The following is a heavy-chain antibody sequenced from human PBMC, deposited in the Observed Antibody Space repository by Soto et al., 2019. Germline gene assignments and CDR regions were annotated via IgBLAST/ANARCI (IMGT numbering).Heavy chain of an antibody. Sequence: QVQLQESGPGLVKPSGTLSLTCAVSGGSISSSHWWTWVRQSPGKGLEYIGAIPHSGTSNSNPSLKSRVTLSVDKSKNHFSLTLTSVTAADTAVSYCARVVLTITRCAFDAWGQGTLVIVSS. J-gene: IGHJ3*01. V-gene: IGHV4-4*02. CDR1: GGSISSSHW. CDR2: IPHSGTS. D-gene: IGHD3-9*01. CDR3: ARVVLTITRCAFDA.